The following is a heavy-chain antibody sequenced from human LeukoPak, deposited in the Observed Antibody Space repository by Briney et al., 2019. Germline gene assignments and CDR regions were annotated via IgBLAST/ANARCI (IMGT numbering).Heavy chain of an antibody. Sequence: GGSLRLSCAASGFTFSSYAMSWVRQARGKGLEWVSTISGLGGSTYYADSVKGRFTISRDISKNTLYLQMDSLRAEDTAVYYCAKDSHHSGSGSPLDFWGQGTLVTVSS. D-gene: IGHD3-10*01. CDR2: ISGLGGST. CDR3: AKDSHHSGSGSPLDF. V-gene: IGHV3-23*01. J-gene: IGHJ4*02. CDR1: GFTFSSYA.